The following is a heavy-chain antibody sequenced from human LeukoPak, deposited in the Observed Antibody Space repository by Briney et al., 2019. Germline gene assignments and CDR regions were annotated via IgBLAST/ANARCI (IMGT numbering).Heavy chain of an antibody. CDR1: GFTFSSYG. V-gene: IGHV3-30*02. CDR2: IRYDGSNK. D-gene: IGHD3-3*01. Sequence: GGSLRLSCAASGFTFSSYGMHWVRQAPGKGLEWVAFIRYDGSNKYYADSVKGRFTISRDNSKNTLYLQMNSLRAEDTAVYYCAKDRDLHSFFDYWGQGTLVTVSS. CDR3: AKDRDLHSFFDY. J-gene: IGHJ4*02.